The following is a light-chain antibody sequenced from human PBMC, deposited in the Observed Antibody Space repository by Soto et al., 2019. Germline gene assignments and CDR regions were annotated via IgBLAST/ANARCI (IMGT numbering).Light chain of an antibody. CDR3: LLSYSDTKV. Sequence: QAVVTQERSLTVSPGGTVTLTSGSSFGGVTSGHYPHWLQQKPGQAPRTLIYDTKNKHSWTPARFSGSLLGGKAALTLSGAQPQDEADYYCLLSYSDTKVFGGGTKLTVL. CDR2: DTK. J-gene: IGLJ3*02. CDR1: FGGVTSGHY. V-gene: IGLV7-46*01.